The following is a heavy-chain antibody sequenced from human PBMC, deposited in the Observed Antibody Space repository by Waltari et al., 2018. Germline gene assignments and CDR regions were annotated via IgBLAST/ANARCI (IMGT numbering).Heavy chain of an antibody. CDR1: GFLFGDYW. CDR3: ARGLFGVVMELGP. Sequence: EVQVVNSGGGLVQPGGSLRLSCAASGFLFGDYWMNWVSQAPGRGPEWVAKIKPDGSGQQYVDAVKGRFIISRDNAKNSLYLQMNSLSAEDTAVYYCARGLFGVVMELGPWGQGTLVTVSS. V-gene: IGHV3-7*01. J-gene: IGHJ5*02. D-gene: IGHD3-3*01. CDR2: IKPDGSGQ.